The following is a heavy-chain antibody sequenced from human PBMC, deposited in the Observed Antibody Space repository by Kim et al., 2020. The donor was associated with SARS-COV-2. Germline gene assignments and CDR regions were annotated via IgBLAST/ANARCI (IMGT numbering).Heavy chain of an antibody. CDR1: GGSISPYY. V-gene: IGHV4-59*01. Sequence: SETLSLTCTVSGGSISPYYCSWIRQAPGKGLEWIGYIYNSGSTTYNPSLKSRVTISVDTSKNPFSLKLSSVTAADTAVYYCARGFPRGEGSGLIKLWGQGTLVTVSS. CDR2: IYNSGST. CDR3: ARGFPRGEGSGLIKL. D-gene: IGHD3-10*01. J-gene: IGHJ1*01.